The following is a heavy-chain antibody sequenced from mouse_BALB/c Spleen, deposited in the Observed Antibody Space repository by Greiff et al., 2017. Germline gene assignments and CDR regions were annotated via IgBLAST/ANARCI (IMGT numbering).Heavy chain of an antibody. CDR2: INPGSGGT. J-gene: IGHJ3*01. CDR1: GYAFTNYL. Sequence: VQLQESGAELVRPGTSVKVSCKASGYAFTNYLIEWVKQRPGQGLEWIGVINPGSGGTNYNEKFKGKATLTADKSSSTAYMQLSSLTSDDSAVYFCARGWDWFAYWGQGTLVTVSA. D-gene: IGHD4-1*01. CDR3: ARGWDWFAY. V-gene: IGHV1-54*01.